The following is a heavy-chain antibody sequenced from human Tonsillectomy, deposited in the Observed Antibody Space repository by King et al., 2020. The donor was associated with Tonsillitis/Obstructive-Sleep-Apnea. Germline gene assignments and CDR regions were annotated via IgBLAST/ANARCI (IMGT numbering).Heavy chain of an antibody. J-gene: IGHJ6*03. CDR1: GGSISSSSYY. V-gene: IGHV4-39*01. CDR2: IYYSGST. D-gene: IGHD2-21*01. Sequence: LQLQESGPGLVKPSETLSLTCTVSGGSISSSSYYWGWIRQPPGKGLEWIGSIYYSGSTYYNPSLKSRVTISVDTSKNQFSLKLSSVTAADTAVYYCARPQFPPNCYKGLDCVYYYYYMDVWGKGTTVTVSS. CDR3: ARPQFPPNCYKGLDCVYYYYYMDV.